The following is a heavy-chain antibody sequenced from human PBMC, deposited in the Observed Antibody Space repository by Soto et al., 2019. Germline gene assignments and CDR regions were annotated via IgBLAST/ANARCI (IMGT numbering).Heavy chain of an antibody. CDR1: GYTFTGYY. V-gene: IGHV1-2*04. CDR3: ARVRQYYYDSSGYYHDAFDI. D-gene: IGHD3-22*01. Sequence: GASVKVSCKASGYTFTGYYMHWVRQAPGQGLEWMGWINPNSGGTNYAQKFQGWVTMTRDTSISTAYMELSRLRSDDTAVYYCARVRQYYYDSSGYYHDAFDIWGQGTMVTVSS. J-gene: IGHJ3*02. CDR2: INPNSGGT.